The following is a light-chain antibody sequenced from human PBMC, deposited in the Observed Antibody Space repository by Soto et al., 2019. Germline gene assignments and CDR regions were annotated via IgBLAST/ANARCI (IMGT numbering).Light chain of an antibody. CDR3: QQYGSSGT. CDR1: QSISSY. CDR2: AAS. J-gene: IGKJ1*01. V-gene: IGKV1-39*01. Sequence: DIQRTQSPSSLSSSVGDRVTLTCRASQSISSYLNWYQPKPGKAPKLRIYAASSLQSGVPSRLSGSGSGTDFTLTISRLEPEDFAVYYCQQYGSSGTFGQGTKVDIK.